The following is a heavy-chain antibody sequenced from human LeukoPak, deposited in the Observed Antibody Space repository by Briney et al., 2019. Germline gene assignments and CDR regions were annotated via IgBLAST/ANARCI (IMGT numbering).Heavy chain of an antibody. J-gene: IGHJ4*02. CDR2: ISAYNGNT. CDR1: GYTFSSFG. D-gene: IGHD4-23*01. Sequence: ASVKVSCKTSGYTFSSFGITWVRQAPGQGLEWMGWISAYNGNTNYVEKLRGRVTMTTDRSTATAYMELRSLTSDDTAMYYCARDSGGFQPPDYWGQGTLVTVSS. V-gene: IGHV1-18*01. CDR3: ARDSGGFQPPDY.